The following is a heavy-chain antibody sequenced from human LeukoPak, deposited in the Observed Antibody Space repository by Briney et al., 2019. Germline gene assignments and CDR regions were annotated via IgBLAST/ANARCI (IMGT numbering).Heavy chain of an antibody. Sequence: SETLSLTCTVSGGSISSYYWSWIRQPAGKGLEWIGRIYTSGSTNYNPSLKSRVTISVDTSKKQFSLKLSSVTAADTAVYYCARRYDFWSGYPPPLDYWGQGTLVTVSS. CDR1: GGSISSYY. CDR3: ARRYDFWSGYPPPLDY. CDR2: IYTSGST. J-gene: IGHJ4*02. D-gene: IGHD3-3*01. V-gene: IGHV4-4*07.